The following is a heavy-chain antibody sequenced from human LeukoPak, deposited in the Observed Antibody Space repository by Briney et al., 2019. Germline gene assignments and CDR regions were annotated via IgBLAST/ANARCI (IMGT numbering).Heavy chain of an antibody. D-gene: IGHD2-21*02. Sequence: ASVKVFCKASGYTFTGYYMHWVRQAPGQGLTWMGWINPNTGVTNYAQKFQGRVTMTRATSINTAYMELDRLTSDDTAIYYCARSYCGGDCYWTIGYWGQGTLVTVSS. CDR1: GYTFTGYY. CDR3: ARSYCGGDCYWTIGY. J-gene: IGHJ4*02. CDR2: INPNTGVT. V-gene: IGHV1-2*02.